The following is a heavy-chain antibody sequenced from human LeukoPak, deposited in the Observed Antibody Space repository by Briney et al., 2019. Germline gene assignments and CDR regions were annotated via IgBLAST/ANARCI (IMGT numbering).Heavy chain of an antibody. CDR3: ARQALEYSSSWYGDY. V-gene: IGHV1-69*13. CDR1: GGTFSSYA. CDR2: IIPIFGTA. D-gene: IGHD6-13*01. Sequence: ASVKVSCKASGGTFSSYAISWVRQAPGQGLEWMGGIIPIFGTANYAQKFQGRVTITADESTSTAYMELSSLRSEDTAVYYCARQALEYSSSWYGDYWGQGTLFTVSS. J-gene: IGHJ4*02.